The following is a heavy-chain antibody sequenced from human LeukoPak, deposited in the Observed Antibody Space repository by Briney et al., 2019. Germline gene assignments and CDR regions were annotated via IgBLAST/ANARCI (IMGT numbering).Heavy chain of an antibody. J-gene: IGHJ4*02. CDR3: AEGGTRPNF. CDR1: GFTFSTYN. D-gene: IGHD1-1*01. CDR2: ISGSGGST. V-gene: IGHV3-23*01. Sequence: GGSLRLSCTASGFTFSTYNMNWVRQAPGKGLEWVSAISGSGGSTYYADSVKGRFTISRDNSKNTLYLQMNSLRAEDTAVYYCAEGGTRPNFWGQGTLVTVSS.